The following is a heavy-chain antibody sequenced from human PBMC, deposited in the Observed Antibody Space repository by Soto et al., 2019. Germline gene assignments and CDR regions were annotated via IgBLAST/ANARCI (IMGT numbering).Heavy chain of an antibody. V-gene: IGHV4-59*01. CDR1: GGSISSYY. CDR3: ARSDGRY. Sequence: SETLSLTCTVSGGSISSYYWSWIRQPPGKGPEWIGYIYYSGSTNYNPSLKSRVTISVDTSKNQFSLKLSSVTAADTAVYYCARSDGRYWGQGTLVTVSS. J-gene: IGHJ4*02. CDR2: IYYSGST.